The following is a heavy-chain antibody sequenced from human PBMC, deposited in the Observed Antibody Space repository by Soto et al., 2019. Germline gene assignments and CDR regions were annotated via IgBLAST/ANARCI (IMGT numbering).Heavy chain of an antibody. CDR1: GFTFSGYG. D-gene: IGHD6-13*01. J-gene: IGHJ6*02. CDR3: AKDGTAAGIHYYGMDV. V-gene: IGHV3-23*01. CDR2: IDRSGAST. Sequence: VGSLRLSCAASGFTFSGYGMSWVRQSPGRGLEWVSTIDRSGASTFYGDSVKGRFTISRDNAKSTVSLQMNSLRAEDTGVYYCAKDGTAAGIHYYGMDVWGQGTTVTVSS.